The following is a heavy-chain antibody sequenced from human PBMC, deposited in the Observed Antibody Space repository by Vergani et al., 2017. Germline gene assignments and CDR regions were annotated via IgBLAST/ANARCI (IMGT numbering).Heavy chain of an antibody. Sequence: EVQLLESGGGLVQPGGSLRLSCAASGFTFSSYAMSWVRQAPGKGLEWVSAISGSGCSTYYADSVKGRFTISRDNSKNTLYLQMNSLRAEATAVYYCAKELNGDYDRTSETWGQGTLVTVSS. J-gene: IGHJ5*02. CDR3: AKELNGDYDRTSET. CDR2: ISGSGCST. D-gene: IGHD4-17*01. V-gene: IGHV3-23*01. CDR1: GFTFSSYA.